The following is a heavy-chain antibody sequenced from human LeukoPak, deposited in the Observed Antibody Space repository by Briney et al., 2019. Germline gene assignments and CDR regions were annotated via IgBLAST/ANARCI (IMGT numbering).Heavy chain of an antibody. D-gene: IGHD4-17*01. V-gene: IGHV3-30*18. CDR1: GFTFSSYG. J-gene: IGHJ4*02. CDR2: ISYDGSNK. Sequence: GGSLRLSCAASGFTFSSYGMHWVRQAPGKGLEWVAVISYDGSNKYYADSVKGRFTISRDSSKNTLYLQMNSLRAEDTAVYYCAKDDYGDSFDYWGQGTLVTVSS. CDR3: AKDDYGDSFDY.